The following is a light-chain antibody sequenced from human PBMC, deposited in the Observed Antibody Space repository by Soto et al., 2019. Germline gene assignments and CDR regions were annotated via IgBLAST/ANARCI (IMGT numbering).Light chain of an antibody. CDR3: QQRSNWPPYT. V-gene: IGKV3-11*01. CDR2: DAS. J-gene: IGKJ2*01. CDR1: QSVSSY. Sequence: EIVLTQSPATLSLSPGERATLSCRASQSVSSYLAWYQQKPGQAPRLLIYDASNRATGIPARFSGSGSGTDFTLTISSLEHEDFAVYYWQQRSNWPPYTFGQGTKLEIK.